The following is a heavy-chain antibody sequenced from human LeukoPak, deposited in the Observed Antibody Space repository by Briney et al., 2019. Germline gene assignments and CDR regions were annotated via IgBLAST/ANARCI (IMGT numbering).Heavy chain of an antibody. CDR1: GGTFSSYA. J-gene: IGHJ6*02. CDR3: ARDSKWFINDYYYGMDV. CDR2: IIPIFGTA. Sequence: SVKVSCKASGGTFSSYAISWVRQAPGQGLEWMGGIIPIFGTANYAQKFQGRVTITADESTSTAYMELRSLRPDDTAVYYCARDSKWFINDYYYGMDVWGQGTTVTVSS. V-gene: IGHV1-69*13. D-gene: IGHD3-22*01.